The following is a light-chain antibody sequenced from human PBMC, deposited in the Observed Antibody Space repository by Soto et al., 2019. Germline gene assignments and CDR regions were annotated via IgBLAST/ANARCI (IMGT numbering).Light chain of an antibody. CDR3: SSYTGDNTHV. Sequence: QSVLTQPASVSGSPGQSITISCTGSSSDIGGYNYVSWYQQHPGKAPKLMINDVSNRPSGVSYRFSGSKSGNTASLTISGLQAEDEADYYCSSYTGDNTHVFGSGTEVTVL. J-gene: IGLJ1*01. CDR1: SSDIGGYNY. V-gene: IGLV2-14*03. CDR2: DVS.